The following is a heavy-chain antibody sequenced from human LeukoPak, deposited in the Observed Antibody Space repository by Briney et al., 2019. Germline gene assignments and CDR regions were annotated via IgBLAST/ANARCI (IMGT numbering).Heavy chain of an antibody. CDR3: ARDLKRYCFSTSCYSVASEY. J-gene: IGHJ4*02. Sequence: ASVKVSCKASGYTFTNYGISWVRQAPGQGLEWMGWISAYNGNTNYAQKFQGRVTMTTDTSTSTAYMELRSLRSDDTAVYYCARDLKRYCFSTSCYSVASEYWGQGTLVTVSS. D-gene: IGHD2-2*01. V-gene: IGHV1-18*01. CDR2: ISAYNGNT. CDR1: GYTFTNYG.